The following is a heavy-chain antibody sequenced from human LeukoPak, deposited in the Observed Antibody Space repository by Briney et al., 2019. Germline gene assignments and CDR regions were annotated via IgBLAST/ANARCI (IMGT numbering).Heavy chain of an antibody. CDR1: GFTFSDYY. V-gene: IGHV3-11*01. CDR2: ISSSGSTI. D-gene: IGHD3-22*01. CDR3: ARDCPIDSRGYYGFDY. J-gene: IGHJ4*02. Sequence: PGGSLRLSCAASGFTFSDYYMSWIRQAPGKGLEWVSYISSSGSTIYYADSVKGRFTISRDNAKNSLYLQMSSLRAEDTAVYYCARDCPIDSRGYYGFDYWGQGTLVTVSS.